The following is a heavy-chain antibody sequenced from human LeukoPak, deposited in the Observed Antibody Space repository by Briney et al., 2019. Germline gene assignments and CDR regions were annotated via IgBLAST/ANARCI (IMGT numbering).Heavy chain of an antibody. J-gene: IGHJ5*02. CDR3: ARDQTYYYDSSGLNWFDP. CDR1: NGYISNSNFY. Sequence: SETLSLTCTVSNGYISNSNFYWGWIRQPPGKGLEWIGSIFYDGSSDYNPSLKSRVTISVDTSKNQFSLKLSSVTAADTAVYYFARDQTYYYDSSGLNWFDPWGQGTLVTVSS. V-gene: IGHV4-39*07. CDR2: IFYDGSS. D-gene: IGHD3-22*01.